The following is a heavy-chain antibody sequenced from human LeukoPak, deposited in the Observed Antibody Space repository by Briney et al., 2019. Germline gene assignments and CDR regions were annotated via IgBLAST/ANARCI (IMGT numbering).Heavy chain of an antibody. V-gene: IGHV4-59*12. CDR3: AREYYYDSSGHIPRAFDI. Sequence: SETLSLTCTVSGGSISSYYRSWIRQPPGKGLEWIGYIYYSGSTNYNPSLKSRVTISVDTSKNQFSLKLSSVTAADTAVYYCAREYYYDSSGHIPRAFDIWGQGTMVTVSS. D-gene: IGHD3-22*01. CDR2: IYYSGST. CDR1: GGSISSYY. J-gene: IGHJ3*02.